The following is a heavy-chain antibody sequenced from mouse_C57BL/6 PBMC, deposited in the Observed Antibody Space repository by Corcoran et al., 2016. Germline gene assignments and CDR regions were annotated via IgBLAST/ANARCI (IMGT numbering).Heavy chain of an antibody. CDR2: IYWDDDK. J-gene: IGHJ2*01. V-gene: IGHV8-12*01. CDR3: ARRATYSIADYFDY. CDR1: GFSLSTSGMG. Sequence: QVTLKESGPGILQSSQTLSLTCSFSGFSLSTSGMGVSWIRQPSGKGLEWLAHIYWDDDKRYNPSLKRRLTISKDTSRNQVFLKITSVDTADTATYYCARRATYSIADYFDYWGQGTTLTVSS. D-gene: IGHD1-1*01.